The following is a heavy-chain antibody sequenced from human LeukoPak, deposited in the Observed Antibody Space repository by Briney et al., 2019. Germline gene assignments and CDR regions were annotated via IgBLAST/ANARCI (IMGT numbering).Heavy chain of an antibody. D-gene: IGHD3-22*01. CDR3: AKDFPPYYYDSSGYYSN. V-gene: IGHV3-23*01. J-gene: IGHJ3*01. Sequence: PGGSLRLSCAASGFTFSSYAMSWVRQAPGKGLERVSAISGSGGSTYYADSVKGRFTISRDNSKNTLYLQMNSLRAEDTAVYYCAKDFPPYYYDSSGYYSNWGQGTMVTVSS. CDR2: ISGSGGST. CDR1: GFTFSSYA.